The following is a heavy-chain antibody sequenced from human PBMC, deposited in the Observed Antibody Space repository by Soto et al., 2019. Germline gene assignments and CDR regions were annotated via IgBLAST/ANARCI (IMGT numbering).Heavy chain of an antibody. D-gene: IGHD5-12*01. CDR2: INPNSGGT. CDR3: ARARGIVATIDLLY. Sequence: ASVKVSCKASGYTFTSYYMHWVRQAPGQGLEWMGWINPNSGGTNYAQKFQGWVTMTRDTSISTAYMELSRLRSDDTAVYYCARARGIVATIDLLYWGQGTLVTVSS. V-gene: IGHV1-2*04. CDR1: GYTFTSYY. J-gene: IGHJ4*02.